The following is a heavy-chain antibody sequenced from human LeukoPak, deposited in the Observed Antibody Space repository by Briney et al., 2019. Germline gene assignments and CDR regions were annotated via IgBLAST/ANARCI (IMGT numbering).Heavy chain of an antibody. D-gene: IGHD6-6*01. CDR1: GGTFSSYA. CDR3: AKEGIEYSGSSDNNWFDP. CDR2: IVPILGIA. Sequence: LGASVKVSCKASGGTFSSYAISWVRQAPGQGLEWMGRIVPILGIANYAQKFQGRVTITADKSTSTAYMELSSLRSEDTAVYYCAKEGIEYSGSSDNNWFDPWGQGTLVTVSS. V-gene: IGHV1-69*04. J-gene: IGHJ5*02.